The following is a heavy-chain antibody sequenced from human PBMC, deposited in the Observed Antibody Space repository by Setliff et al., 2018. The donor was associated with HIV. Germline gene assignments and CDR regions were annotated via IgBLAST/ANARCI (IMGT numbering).Heavy chain of an antibody. CDR3: ARGEKRFLEWLPLDYYYYYYMDV. CDR1: GGTLSSHA. D-gene: IGHD3-3*01. J-gene: IGHJ6*03. CDR2: IIPIFDRT. V-gene: IGHV1-69*13. Sequence: ASVKVSCKIFGGTLSSHALSWVRQAPGQGLEWMGGIIPIFDRTNYAQKFQGRVTITADESTSTAYMELSSLRSEDTAVYYCARGEKRFLEWLPLDYYYYYYMDVWGKGITVTVSS.